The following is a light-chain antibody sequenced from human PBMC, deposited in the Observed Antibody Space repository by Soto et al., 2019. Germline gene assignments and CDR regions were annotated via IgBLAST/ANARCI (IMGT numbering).Light chain of an antibody. J-gene: IGKJ4*01. CDR3: QQRSNWPLT. CDR1: QTVSSY. Sequence: EIVLTQSPATLSLSPGERATLSYRASQTVSSYLAWYQQKPGQAPRLLIYDASNRATGIPARFSGSGSGRDFTLTISSLEPEDFAVYYCQQRSNWPLTFGGGTKVEIK. CDR2: DAS. V-gene: IGKV3-11*02.